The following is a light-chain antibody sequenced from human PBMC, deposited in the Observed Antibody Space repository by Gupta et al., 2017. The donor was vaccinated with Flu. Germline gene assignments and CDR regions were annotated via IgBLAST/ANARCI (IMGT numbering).Light chain of an antibody. CDR2: AE. V-gene: IGKV3-20*01. J-gene: IGKJ2*01. CDR3: QQDGYTPQT. CDR1: ERGGGTS. Sequence: DIVLTQSPGTGSLAPGERATISCRASERGGGTSLAWYHHKPGQPPRLLIYAEYSGSGTDFTLTISRLEPDELGMYYCQQDGYTPQTFGQGTKLEIK.